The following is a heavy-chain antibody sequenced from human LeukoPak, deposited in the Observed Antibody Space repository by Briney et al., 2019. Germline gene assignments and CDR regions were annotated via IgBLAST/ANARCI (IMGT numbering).Heavy chain of an antibody. Sequence: QSGGSLRLPCAASGFTFDDYTMHWVRQAPGKGLEWVSLISWDGGSTYYADSVKGRFTISRDNSKNSLYLQMNSLRTEDTALYYCAKDFADYGDYVTYFQHWGQGTLVTVSS. J-gene: IGHJ1*01. CDR3: AKDFADYGDYVTYFQH. CDR1: GFTFDDYT. CDR2: ISWDGGST. V-gene: IGHV3-43*01. D-gene: IGHD4-17*01.